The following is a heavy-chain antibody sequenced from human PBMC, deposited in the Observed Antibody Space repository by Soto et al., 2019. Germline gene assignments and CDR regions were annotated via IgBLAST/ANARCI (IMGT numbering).Heavy chain of an antibody. D-gene: IGHD3-10*01. CDR2: INAGNGNT. J-gene: IGHJ4*02. CDR1: GYTFTSYA. V-gene: IGHV1-3*01. CDR3: ARLGFGLSNFDS. Sequence: QVQLVQSGAEVKKPGASVKVSCKASGYTFTSYAIHWVRQAPGQRLEWMGWINAGNGNTKYSQKFHDRVTITRDTSATTAYMELSSLRSEDTAVYYCARLGFGLSNFDSWGQGTLVTVSS.